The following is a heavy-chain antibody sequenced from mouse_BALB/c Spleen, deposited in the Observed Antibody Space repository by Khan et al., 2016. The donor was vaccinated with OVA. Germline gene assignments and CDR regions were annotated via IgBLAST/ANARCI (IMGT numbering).Heavy chain of an antibody. CDR1: GYTFTTYW. J-gene: IGHJ2*01. CDR2: INPTSGYT. Sequence: QVQLQQSGAELAKPGASVKMSCKASGYTFTTYWMHWVKQRPGKGLEWIGYINPTSGYTDYNERFKDKATLSADKSSRTAYMQLSSLKSEDSAVYYCTRDRIDYWGQGTTLTVSS. CDR3: TRDRIDY. V-gene: IGHV1-7*01.